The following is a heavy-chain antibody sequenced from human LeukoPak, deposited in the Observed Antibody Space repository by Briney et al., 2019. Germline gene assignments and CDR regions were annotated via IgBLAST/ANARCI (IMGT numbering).Heavy chain of an antibody. CDR3: AGMVGYCSSTSCYIDWFDP. CDR2: IYYSGST. Sequence: SETLSLTCTVSGGSISSHYWSWIRQPPGKGLEWIGYIYYSGSTDYNPSLKSRATISVDTSKNQFSLKLRSVTGADTAVYYCAGMVGYCSSTSCYIDWFDPWGQGTLVTVSS. D-gene: IGHD2-2*02. J-gene: IGHJ5*02. V-gene: IGHV4-59*11. CDR1: GGSISSHY.